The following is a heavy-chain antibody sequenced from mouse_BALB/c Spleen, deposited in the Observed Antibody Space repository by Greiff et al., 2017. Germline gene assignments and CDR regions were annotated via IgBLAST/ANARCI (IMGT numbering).Heavy chain of an antibody. D-gene: IGHD2-14*01. V-gene: IGHV5-4*02. CDR3: ARGTTYYFDY. CDR2: ISDGGSYT. J-gene: IGHJ2*01. CDR1: GFTFSDYY. Sequence: EVKLVESGGGLVQPGGSRKLSCAASGFTFSDYYMYWVRQTPEKRLEWVATISDGGSYTYYPDSVKGRFTISRDNAKNNLYLQMSSLKSEDTAMYYCARGTTYYFDYWGQGTTLTVSS.